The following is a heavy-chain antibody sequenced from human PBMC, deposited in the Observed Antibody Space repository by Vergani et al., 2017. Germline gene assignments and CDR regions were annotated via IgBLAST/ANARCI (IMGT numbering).Heavy chain of an antibody. Sequence: QVQLVQSGAEVKKPGASVKVSCKASGYTFTGYYMHWVRQAPGQGLEWMGWINPNTGDTNFSQKFQCRVTMTRDTSISTAYMELSRLTSDDTAVYFCARDKRLEGSWDYFDYWGQGTLVTVSS. CDR2: INPNTGDT. CDR3: ARDKRLEGSWDYFDY. D-gene: IGHD3-16*01. V-gene: IGHV1-2*02. J-gene: IGHJ4*02. CDR1: GYTFTGYY.